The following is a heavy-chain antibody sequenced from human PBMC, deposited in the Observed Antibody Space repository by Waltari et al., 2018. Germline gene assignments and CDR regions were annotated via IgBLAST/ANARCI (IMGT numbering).Heavy chain of an antibody. CDR3: ARATTRYYDSSGYHYYFDY. CDR1: GGSISSGSYY. CDR2: IYTSGST. V-gene: IGHV4-61*02. J-gene: IGHJ4*02. D-gene: IGHD3-22*01. Sequence: QVQLQESGPGLVKPSQTLSLTCTVSGGSISSGSYYWSWIRQPAGKGLEWIGRIYTSGSTNYTPSPKSQVTISVEPPKNQCSLKLSSVTAADTAVYYCARATTRYYDSSGYHYYFDYWGQGTLVTVSS.